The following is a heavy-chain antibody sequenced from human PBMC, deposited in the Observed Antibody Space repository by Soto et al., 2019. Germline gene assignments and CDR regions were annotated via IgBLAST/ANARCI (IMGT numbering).Heavy chain of an antibody. CDR2: IYTSGST. J-gene: IGHJ6*02. D-gene: IGHD6-19*01. V-gene: IGHV4-4*07. CDR3: ARDLYSSGWFPPLVHYYYYGMDV. CDR1: GGSIISYY. Sequence: PSETLSLTCTVSGGSIISYYWGWIRQPAGKGLEWIGRIYTSGSTNYNPSLKSRVTMSVDTSKNQFSLKLSSVTAADTAVYYCARDLYSSGWFPPLVHYYYYGMDVWGQGTTVTVSS.